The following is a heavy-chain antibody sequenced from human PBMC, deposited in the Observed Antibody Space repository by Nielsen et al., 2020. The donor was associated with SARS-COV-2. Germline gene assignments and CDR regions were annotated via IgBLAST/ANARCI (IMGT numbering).Heavy chain of an antibody. D-gene: IGHD3-10*01. V-gene: IGHV3-9*01. CDR1: GFTFDDYA. J-gene: IGHJ5*02. CDR3: AKGRITMVRGVNWFDP. Sequence: GGSLRLSCAASGFTFDDYAMHWVRQAPGKGLEWVSGISWNSGSIGYADSVKGRFTISRDNAKNSLYLQMNSLRAEDTAVYYCAKGRITMVRGVNWFDPWGQGTLVTVSS. CDR2: ISWNSGSI.